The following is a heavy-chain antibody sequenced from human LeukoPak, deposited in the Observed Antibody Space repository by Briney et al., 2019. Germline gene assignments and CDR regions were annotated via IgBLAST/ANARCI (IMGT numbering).Heavy chain of an antibody. CDR3: ARVQMRGMIVGSWFDP. CDR2: ISSSSSYI. V-gene: IGHV3-21*01. CDR1: GFTFSSYS. D-gene: IGHD3-22*01. Sequence: GSLRLSCAASGFTFSSYSMNWVRQAPGKGLEWVSSISSSSSYIYYADSVKGRFTISRDNAKNSLYLQMNSLRAEDTAVYYCARVQMRGMIVGSWFDPRGQGTLVTVSS. J-gene: IGHJ5*02.